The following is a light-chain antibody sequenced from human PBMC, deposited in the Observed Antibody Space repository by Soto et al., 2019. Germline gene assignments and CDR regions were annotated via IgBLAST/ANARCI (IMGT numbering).Light chain of an antibody. J-gene: IGKJ5*01. Sequence: DIVMTQSPLSLPVTPGEPASISCRSSQTLLQSNGHNYVSWYLQKPGQSPQLLIYVDSSRASGVPDRFSASGSGTDFTLKITRVEAEDVGIYYCMQTVQIPVTVGEGIRLEIK. CDR2: VDS. V-gene: IGKV2-28*01. CDR3: MQTVQIPVT. CDR1: QTLLQSNGHNY.